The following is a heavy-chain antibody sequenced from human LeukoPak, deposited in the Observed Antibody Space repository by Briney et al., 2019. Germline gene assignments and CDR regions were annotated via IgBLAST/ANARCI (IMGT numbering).Heavy chain of an antibody. Sequence: ASVKVSCKVSGYTLTELSMHWVRQAPGKGLEWMGGFDPEDGETIYAQKFQGRVTMTEDTSTDTAYMELSSLRSEDTAVYYCATGYYGSGSYGLFDYWGQGTLVTVSS. D-gene: IGHD3-10*01. CDR1: GYTLTELS. CDR3: ATGYYGSGSYGLFDY. V-gene: IGHV1-24*01. CDR2: FDPEDGET. J-gene: IGHJ4*02.